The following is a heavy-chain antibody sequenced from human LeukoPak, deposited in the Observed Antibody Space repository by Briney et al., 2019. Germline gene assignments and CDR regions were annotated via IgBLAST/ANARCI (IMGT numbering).Heavy chain of an antibody. V-gene: IGHV1-8*01. Sequence: ASVKVSCKVSGYTLTELSMHWVRQAPGKGLEWMGWMNPNSGNTGYAQKFQGRVTMTRNTSISTAYMELSSLRSEDTAVYYCARGGSTSCEYSDWGQGTLVTVSS. CDR2: MNPNSGNT. CDR3: ARGGSTSCEYSD. CDR1: GYTLTELS. J-gene: IGHJ4*02. D-gene: IGHD2-2*01.